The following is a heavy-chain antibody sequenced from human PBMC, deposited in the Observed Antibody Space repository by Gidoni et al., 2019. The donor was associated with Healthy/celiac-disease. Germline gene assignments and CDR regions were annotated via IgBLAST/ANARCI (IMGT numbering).Heavy chain of an antibody. CDR2: IIPIFGTA. CDR1: EGTCSSDD. D-gene: IGHD3-10*01. CDR3: ARGRRTMVRGVIIAKPFDY. V-gene: IGHV1-69*06. J-gene: IGHJ4*02. Sequence: QVQLAQSGAEGKRPAPSITVACKATEGTCSSDDISWVRQAPGQGLEWRGGIIPIFGTANDAQTFHGRVTITADKSTSTAYLGLSSLRSEDTAVYYCARGRRTMVRGVIIAKPFDYWGQGTLVTVSS.